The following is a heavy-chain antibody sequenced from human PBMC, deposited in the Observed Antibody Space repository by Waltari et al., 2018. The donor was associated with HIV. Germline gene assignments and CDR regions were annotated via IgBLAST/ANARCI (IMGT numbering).Heavy chain of an antibody. J-gene: IGHJ4*02. CDR1: GFSLSRYW. V-gene: IGHV3-74*01. CDR2: MNEDGNRI. D-gene: IGHD3-10*02. CDR3: IRDMFGEYDY. Sequence: EVQLEESGGASVQPGGSLRLSCVASGFSLSRYWMHWVRQTPGKGLVWVSRMNEDGNRIDYAGSVRGRFTISRDSAKNTLFLQMNSLRDEDTAMYYCIRDMFGEYDYWGQGALVTVSS.